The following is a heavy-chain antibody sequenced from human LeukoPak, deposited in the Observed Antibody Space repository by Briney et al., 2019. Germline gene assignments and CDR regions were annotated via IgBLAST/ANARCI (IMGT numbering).Heavy chain of an antibody. D-gene: IGHD3-9*01. CDR3: AREWDLLRYFDWPHDSWFDP. Sequence: ASVKVSCKASGYTFTSYGISWVRQAPGQGLEWMGWISAYNGNTNYAQKLQGRVTMTTDTYTSTAYMELRSLRSDDTAVYYCAREWDLLRYFDWPHDSWFDPWGQGTLVTVSS. CDR2: ISAYNGNT. V-gene: IGHV1-18*01. J-gene: IGHJ5*02. CDR1: GYTFTSYG.